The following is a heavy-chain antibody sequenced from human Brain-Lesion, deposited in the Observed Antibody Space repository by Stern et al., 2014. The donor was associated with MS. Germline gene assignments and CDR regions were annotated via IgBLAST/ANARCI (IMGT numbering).Heavy chain of an antibody. CDR3: ARGRVVPGFQYYATDV. Sequence: QVQLLQPGPGLVKPSQTLSLSCTVSGGSISSGGYYWGWIRQPAGQGLEWIGRILNSGSTSYTPSLKSRATISKDTSKTQFSLRLTSMTAADTAVYYCARGRVVPGFQYYATDVWGQGTTVIVSS. D-gene: IGHD2-2*01. J-gene: IGHJ6*02. V-gene: IGHV4-61*02. CDR2: ILNSGST. CDR1: GGSISSGGYY.